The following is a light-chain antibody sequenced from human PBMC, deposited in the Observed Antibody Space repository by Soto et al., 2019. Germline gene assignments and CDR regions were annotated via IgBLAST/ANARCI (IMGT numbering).Light chain of an antibody. V-gene: IGLV2-23*01. J-gene: IGLJ1*01. CDR2: EGH. Sequence: QSVLAHPASGSGSPGQSITISCTGTSGFVGSFSLVSWYQQHPGKAPKVMSSEGHRRPSGVPDRFSGSTSVNSASLTISGVQADDEADYYCCLYIGATTYVLGTESKVTVL. CDR3: CLYIGATTYV. CDR1: SGFVGSFSL.